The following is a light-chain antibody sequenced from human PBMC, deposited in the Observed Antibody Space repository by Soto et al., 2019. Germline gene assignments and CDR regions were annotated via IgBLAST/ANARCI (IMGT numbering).Light chain of an antibody. CDR3: QLYDSPSYT. J-gene: IGKJ2*01. Sequence: EIVLPQSPGTLSLSPGERATLSFRASQSITSSYLAWYQQKPGQAPRLLIYGASRRATDIPDRFSGSGSGTDFTLTISRLEPEDFAVYYCQLYDSPSYTFGQGTKVDIK. CDR2: GAS. V-gene: IGKV3-20*01. CDR1: QSITSSY.